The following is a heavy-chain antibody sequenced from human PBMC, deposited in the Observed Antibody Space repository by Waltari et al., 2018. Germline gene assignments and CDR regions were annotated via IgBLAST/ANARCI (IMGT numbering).Heavy chain of an antibody. Sequence: EVPLLESGGGLVQPGGSLRLSCAASGFTFSSDALSLVRQAPGKGLEWVSAISDTGGSTYYADSGKGRFTISRDNSKNTLYLQMYSLRAEDTAVYYCAKNGGGYCTGGTCYGRYWGQGTLVTVSS. CDR3: AKNGGGYCTGGTCYGRY. J-gene: IGHJ4*02. D-gene: IGHD2-15*01. V-gene: IGHV3-23*01. CDR2: ISDTGGST. CDR1: GFTFSSDA.